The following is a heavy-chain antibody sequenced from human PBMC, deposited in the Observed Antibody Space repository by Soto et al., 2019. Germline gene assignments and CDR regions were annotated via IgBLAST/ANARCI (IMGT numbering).Heavy chain of an antibody. CDR2: ISYDGRNK. CDR3: AKDWRWEQQIYGMNV. Sequence: PVGSLRLSCVASDFSFINYGMHWVRQAPGKGLEWVADISYDGRNKYYAESVKGRFTISRDNSKNTLYLQMNSLRTEDTAVYYCAKDWRWEQQIYGMNVWGQGTTVTVSS. J-gene: IGHJ6*02. D-gene: IGHD1-26*01. V-gene: IGHV3-30*18. CDR1: DFSFINYG.